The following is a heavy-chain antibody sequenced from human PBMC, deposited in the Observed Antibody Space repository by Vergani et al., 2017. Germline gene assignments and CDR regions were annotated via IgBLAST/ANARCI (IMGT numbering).Heavy chain of an antibody. D-gene: IGHD3-22*01. CDR1: GFTFSNAW. Sequence: EVQLVESGGGLVKPGGSLRLSCAASGFTFSNAWMSWVRQAPGKGLEWVGRIKSKTDGGTTDYAAPVKGRFTNSRDDSKNTLYLQMNSLKTEDTAVYYXTTDPSNYYYDSSGYRYYYGMDVWGQGTTVTVSS. CDR2: IKSKTDGGTT. J-gene: IGHJ6*02. V-gene: IGHV3-15*01. CDR3: TTDPSNYYYDSSGYRYYYGMDV.